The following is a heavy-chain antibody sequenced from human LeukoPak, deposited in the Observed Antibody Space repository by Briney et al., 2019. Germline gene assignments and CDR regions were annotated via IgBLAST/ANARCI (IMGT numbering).Heavy chain of an antibody. V-gene: IGHV1-18*01. Sequence: GAPVKVSCKASGYRFTSYGITWVRQAPGQGLEWMGWISAYNGNTNYAQKVQGRVTLTTDTSTSTAYMELRSLRSDDTAVYYCAREGYCSGGICYSTMNWFDPWGQGTLVTVSS. J-gene: IGHJ5*02. CDR1: GYRFTSYG. CDR3: AREGYCSGGICYSTMNWFDP. D-gene: IGHD2-15*01. CDR2: ISAYNGNT.